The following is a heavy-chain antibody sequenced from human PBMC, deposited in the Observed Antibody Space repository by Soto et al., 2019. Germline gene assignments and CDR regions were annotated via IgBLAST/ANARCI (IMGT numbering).Heavy chain of an antibody. D-gene: IGHD6-13*01. CDR1: GGSIRSYY. V-gene: IGHV4-4*07. J-gene: IGHJ4*02. CDR2: ISTSGRT. CDR3: AREDEQQLVPH. Sequence: SETLSLTCTVSGGSIRSYYWSCFRQPAGKGLEWIGRISTSGRTKYNPSLKSRVTMSVDTSKNQFSLKLSSVTAADTAVYYCAREDEQQLVPHWGQGTLVTVS.